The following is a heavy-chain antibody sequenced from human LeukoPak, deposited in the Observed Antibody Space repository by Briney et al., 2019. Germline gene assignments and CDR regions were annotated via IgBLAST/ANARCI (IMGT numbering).Heavy chain of an antibody. Sequence: SETLSLTCTVSGGSISNGDHYWGWIRQRPGKGLDWIGEINHSGSTNDNPSLKSRATISVDTSKNPFSLKLSSVTAADTAVYYCARGVSSYGDGDYWGQRTLVTVSS. CDR1: GGSISNGDHY. V-gene: IGHV4-39*07. CDR3: ARGVSSYGDGDY. CDR2: INHSGST. J-gene: IGHJ4*02. D-gene: IGHD5-18*01.